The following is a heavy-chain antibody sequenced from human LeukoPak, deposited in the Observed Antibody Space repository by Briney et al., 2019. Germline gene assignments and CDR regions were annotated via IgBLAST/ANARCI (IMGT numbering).Heavy chain of an antibody. CDR2: ISGSGGIT. V-gene: IGHV3-23*01. CDR1: GFTFNNYA. CDR3: GKTTAGYSSGRYPGWPIDS. Sequence: PGGSLRLSCAASGFTFNNYAMYWVRQAPGKGPEWVSGISGSGGITYYAESVEGRFTIFRDNSKNTVFLLMNSLGADDTAVYYCGKTTAGYSSGRYPGWPIDSWGRGTLVTVSA. J-gene: IGHJ4*02. D-gene: IGHD6-19*01.